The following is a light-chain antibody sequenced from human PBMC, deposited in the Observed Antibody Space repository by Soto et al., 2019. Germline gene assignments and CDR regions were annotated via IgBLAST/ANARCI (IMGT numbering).Light chain of an antibody. CDR1: SSEVGGYNY. V-gene: IGLV2-14*01. Sequence: QSVLTQPASVSGSPGQSITISCTGTSSEVGGYNYVSWYQQHPGKAPKFMIYDVSNRPSGVSNRFSGSKSGNTASLTISGLQVEDEADYYCSSYTSSSTPHYVFGTGTKVTVL. J-gene: IGLJ1*01. CDR3: SSYTSSSTPHYV. CDR2: DVS.